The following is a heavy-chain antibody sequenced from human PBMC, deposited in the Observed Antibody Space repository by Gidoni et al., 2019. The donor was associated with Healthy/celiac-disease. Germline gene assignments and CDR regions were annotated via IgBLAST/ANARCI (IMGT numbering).Heavy chain of an antibody. CDR1: GGSISSYY. CDR3: ARDTGYCSGGSCYNWFDP. CDR2: IYYSGST. D-gene: IGHD2-15*01. V-gene: IGHV4-59*01. J-gene: IGHJ5*02. Sequence: QVQLQEAGPGLVKPSETLSLTCTVSGGSISSYYWSWIRQPPGKGLEWIGYIYYSGSTNYNPSLKSRVTISVDTSKNQFSLKLSAVTAADTAVYYWARDTGYCSGGSCYNWFDPWGQGTLVTVSS.